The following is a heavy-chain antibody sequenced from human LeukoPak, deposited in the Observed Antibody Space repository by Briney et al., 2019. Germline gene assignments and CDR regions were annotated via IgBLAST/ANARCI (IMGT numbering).Heavy chain of an antibody. J-gene: IGHJ4*02. CDR1: GFTVSSNY. CDR2: IYSGGGT. D-gene: IGHD2/OR15-2a*01. V-gene: IGHV3-53*01. Sequence: GGSLRLSCAASGFTVSSNYISWVRQAPGKGLEWVSVIYSGGGTYYADSVKGRFTISRDNSTNTLYLQMNSLRAGDTAAYYCAVSTALPSYFYFDYWGQGTLVTVSS. CDR3: AVSTALPSYFYFDY.